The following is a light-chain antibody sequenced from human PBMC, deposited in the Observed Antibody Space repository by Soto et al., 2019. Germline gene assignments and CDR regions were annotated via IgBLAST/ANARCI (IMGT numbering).Light chain of an antibody. Sequence: QSVLTQPPSVSGAPGQRVTISCTGSSSNIGAGYDVHWYQQVPGTAPKLLIYSNINRPSGVPDRFSGSKSGTSASLAITGLQAEDEADYYCQSYDSSLSGDVFGTGTKVTVL. V-gene: IGLV1-40*01. CDR3: QSYDSSLSGDV. CDR1: SSNIGAGYD. J-gene: IGLJ1*01. CDR2: SNI.